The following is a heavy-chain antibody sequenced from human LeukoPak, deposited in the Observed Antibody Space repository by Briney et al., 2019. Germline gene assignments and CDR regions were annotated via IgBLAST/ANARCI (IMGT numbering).Heavy chain of an antibody. D-gene: IGHD3-10*01. CDR1: GYTFTTYA. V-gene: IGHV1-46*01. CDR2: INPSGGST. J-gene: IGHJ6*03. Sequence: GASVKVSCKASGYTFTTYAMNWVRQAPGQGLEWMGLINPSGGSTNYAQKFQGRVTMTRDTSTSTVYMELSSLRSEDTAVYYCGRGPRITVVRGGQWYYYMDVWGKGTTVSVSS. CDR3: GRGPRITVVRGGQWYYYMDV.